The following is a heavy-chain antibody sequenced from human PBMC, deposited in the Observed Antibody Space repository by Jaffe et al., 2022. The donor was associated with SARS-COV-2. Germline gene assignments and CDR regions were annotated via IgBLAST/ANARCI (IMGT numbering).Heavy chain of an antibody. CDR3: ATDSAYIGYSSSSQRYYYYGMDV. J-gene: IGHJ6*02. V-gene: IGHV1-24*01. CDR2: FDPEDGET. Sequence: QVQLVQSGAEVKKPGASVKVSCKVSGYTLTELSMHWVRQAPGKGLEWMGGFDPEDGETIYAQKFQGRVTMTEDTSTDTAYMELSSLRSEDTAVYYCATDSAYIGYSSSSQRYYYYGMDVWGQGTTVTVSS. D-gene: IGHD6-6*01. CDR1: GYTLTELS.